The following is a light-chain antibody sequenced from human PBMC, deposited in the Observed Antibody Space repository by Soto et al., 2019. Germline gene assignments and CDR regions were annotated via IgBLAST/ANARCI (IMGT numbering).Light chain of an antibody. V-gene: IGKV3-20*01. CDR1: QSISSNF. Sequence: EIVLTQSPGTLSLSPGEGATLSCRASQSISSNFLAWYQQKRGQAPRLLIHGASNRATGIPDRFSGSGSGTDFTLTITRLEPEDSAVYYCQQYGGSPRTFGQGTKVDI. CDR2: GAS. J-gene: IGKJ1*01. CDR3: QQYGGSPRT.